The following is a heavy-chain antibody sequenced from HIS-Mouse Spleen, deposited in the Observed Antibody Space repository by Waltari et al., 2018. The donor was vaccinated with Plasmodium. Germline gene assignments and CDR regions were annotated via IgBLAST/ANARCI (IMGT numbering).Heavy chain of an antibody. CDR1: GGSISSRSYY. CDR3: ARNSGSYLWWFDP. J-gene: IGHJ5*02. CDR2: IYYSGST. D-gene: IGHD1-26*01. V-gene: IGHV4-39*07. Sequence: QLQLQESGPGLVKPSETLSLTCTVSGGSISSRSYYWGWIRQPPGKGLEWIGRIYYSGSTYYNPSLKSGGTIAVDTSKNQFARKLSSVTAADTAVYYCARNSGSYLWWFDPWGQGTLVTVSS.